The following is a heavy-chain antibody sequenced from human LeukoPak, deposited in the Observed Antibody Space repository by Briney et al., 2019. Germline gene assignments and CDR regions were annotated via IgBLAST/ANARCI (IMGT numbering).Heavy chain of an antibody. J-gene: IGHJ2*01. CDR2: IYYSGST. V-gene: IGHV4-39*01. CDR3: ARGGGRITMVRGVITYWYFDL. Sequence: SETLSLTCTVSGGSISSSSYYWGWIRQPPGKGLEWIGSIYYSGSTYYNPSLKSRVTISADTSKNQFSLKLSSVTAADTAVYYCARGGGRITMVRGVITYWYFDLWGRGTLVTVSS. CDR1: GGSISSSSYY. D-gene: IGHD3-10*01.